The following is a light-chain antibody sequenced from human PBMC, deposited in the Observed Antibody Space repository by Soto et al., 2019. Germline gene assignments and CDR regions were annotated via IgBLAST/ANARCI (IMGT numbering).Light chain of an antibody. CDR3: QQYNSYWT. CDR2: DAS. J-gene: IGKJ1*01. CDR1: QSISLS. Sequence: DIQMTQSPSTLSAFVGDRVTITCRASQSISLSLAWYQQKPGKAPDLLISDASNLERGVPSRFSGSGSGTEFTLTITRLQPDDFATYYCQQYNSYWTFGRGTKVEIK. V-gene: IGKV1-5*01.